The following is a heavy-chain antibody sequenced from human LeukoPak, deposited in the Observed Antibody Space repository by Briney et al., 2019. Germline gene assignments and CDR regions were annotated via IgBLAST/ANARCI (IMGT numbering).Heavy chain of an antibody. J-gene: IGHJ1*01. CDR1: GFTFSDYY. CDR3: ARLGYYYDSSGYYLAEYFQH. D-gene: IGHD3-22*01. V-gene: IGHV3-11*04. Sequence: GSLRLSCAASGFTFSDYYMSWIRQAPGKGLEWVSYVSSSGSTIYYADSVKGRFTISRDNAKNSLYLQMNSLRAEDTAVYYCARLGYYYDSSGYYLAEYFQHWGQGTLVTVSS. CDR2: VSSSGSTI.